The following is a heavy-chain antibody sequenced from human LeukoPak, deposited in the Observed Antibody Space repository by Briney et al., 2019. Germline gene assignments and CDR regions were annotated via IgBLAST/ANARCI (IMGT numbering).Heavy chain of an antibody. CDR2: ITGSGDTI. CDR1: GLTFSSYE. Sequence: GGSLRLSCSASGLTFSSYEMNWVRQAPGKGLEWISYITGSGDTIYYADSVKGRFTISRDNAKNSLFLQMNSLTADDTAVYYCARERTTIVSGTTIGAHWGQGTLVTVSS. V-gene: IGHV3-48*03. J-gene: IGHJ4*02. D-gene: IGHD2/OR15-2a*01. CDR3: ARERTTIVSGTTIGAH.